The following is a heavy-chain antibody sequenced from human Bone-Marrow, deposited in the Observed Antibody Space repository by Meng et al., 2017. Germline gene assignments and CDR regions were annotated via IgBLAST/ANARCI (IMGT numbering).Heavy chain of an antibody. Sequence: ASVKVSCKPSGYNFPDYYIHWVRRAPGQGLEWMGRINPKSGDTHYAQKFQARVTMTGDTSISTAYMELSGLRSDDMAMYYCARDEDISAAGKLFGDYWGQGNRVNGCS. J-gene: IGHJ4*02. D-gene: IGHD6-25*01. V-gene: IGHV1-2*06. CDR1: GYNFPDYY. CDR3: ARDEDISAAGKLFGDY. CDR2: INPKSGDT.